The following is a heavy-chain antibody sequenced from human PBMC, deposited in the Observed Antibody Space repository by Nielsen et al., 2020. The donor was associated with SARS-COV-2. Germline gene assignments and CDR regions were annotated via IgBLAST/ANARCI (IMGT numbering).Heavy chain of an antibody. J-gene: IGHJ3*02. CDR3: AKENFESTDYGEDAFDI. CDR1: GFSFNTHA. D-gene: IGHD4/OR15-4a*01. Sequence: GESLKISCAASGFSFNTHAMDWVRQAPGKGLEWVSGISGRGHKSFYADSVKGRFTISRDNSKNTVYLQMHSLRAGDTALYYCAKENFESTDYGEDAFDIWGQGTLVTVSS. V-gene: IGHV3-23*01. CDR2: ISGRGHKS.